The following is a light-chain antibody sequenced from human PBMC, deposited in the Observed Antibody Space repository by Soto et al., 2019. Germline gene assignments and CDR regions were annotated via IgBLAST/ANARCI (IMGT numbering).Light chain of an antibody. V-gene: IGKV3-11*01. CDR2: DAS. CDR1: QSISSS. Sequence: EIVLTQSPATLSLSPGERATLFCRASQSISSSLAWYQHKSGQAPRLLIYDASNRATGIPARFSGGGSGTDFILTISSLEPEDFAVYYCQQRSNWPPTFGQGTKLEI. CDR3: QQRSNWPPT. J-gene: IGKJ2*01.